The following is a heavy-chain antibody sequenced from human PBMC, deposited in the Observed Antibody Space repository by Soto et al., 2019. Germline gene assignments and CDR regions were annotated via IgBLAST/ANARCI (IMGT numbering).Heavy chain of an antibody. Sequence: EVQLLESGGGLVQPGGSLRLSCVASGFTFSDYAMSWVRQAPGKGLKWVSAISGSGGGTYYADSVKGRFTISRDRSGNTMYLQMNSLTVEDTAVYDCAKYGSGTYYNVGLDGLDVWGQGTTVTISS. V-gene: IGHV3-23*01. D-gene: IGHD3-10*01. CDR2: ISGSGGGT. CDR1: GFTFSDYA. CDR3: AKYGSGTYYNVGLDGLDV. J-gene: IGHJ6*02.